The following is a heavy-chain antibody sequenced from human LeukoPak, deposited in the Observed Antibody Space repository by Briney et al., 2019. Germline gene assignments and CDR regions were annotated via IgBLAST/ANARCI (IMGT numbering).Heavy chain of an antibody. Sequence: GGSLRLSCAASGFTFSSYSMNWVRQAPGKGLEWVSSISSSSDYIYYADPVKGRFTISRDSSKNTLYLQMNSLRAEDTAIYYCARVIRAAPGKGYFDYWGQGTLVTVSS. CDR1: GFTFSSYS. J-gene: IGHJ4*02. CDR3: ARVIRAAPGKGYFDY. V-gene: IGHV3-21*04. D-gene: IGHD6-13*01. CDR2: ISSSSDYI.